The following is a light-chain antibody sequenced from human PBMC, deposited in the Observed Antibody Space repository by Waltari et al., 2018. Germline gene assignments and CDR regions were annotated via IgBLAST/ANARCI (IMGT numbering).Light chain of an antibody. CDR1: QDINNG. CDR2: AAS. V-gene: IGKV1-6*01. Sequence: TQMTQSPSSLSASVGDKVTITCRASQDINNGLAWYQQEPGKPPKLLIYAASRLQRGVPSRFSGSGSGTHFTLTINSLQPGDFAVYFCQQRNDYPPTFGQGTKVEI. J-gene: IGKJ1*01. CDR3: QQRNDYPPT.